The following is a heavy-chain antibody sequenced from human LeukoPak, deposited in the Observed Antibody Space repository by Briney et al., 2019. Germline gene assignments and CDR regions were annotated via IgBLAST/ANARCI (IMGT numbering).Heavy chain of an antibody. CDR2: IYYSGST. Sequence: PSETLSLTCTVSGGSISSYFWSWIRQPPGKGLQWIGYIYYSGSTIYNPSLKSRVTISVDTSKNQFSLKLSSVTAADTAVYYCARALEDYYYYYMDVWGKGTTVTISS. CDR3: ARALEDYYYYYMDV. J-gene: IGHJ6*03. D-gene: IGHD1-1*01. V-gene: IGHV4-59*01. CDR1: GGSISSYF.